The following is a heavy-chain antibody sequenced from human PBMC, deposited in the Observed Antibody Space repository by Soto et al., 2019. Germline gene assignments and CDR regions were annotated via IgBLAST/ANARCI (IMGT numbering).Heavy chain of an antibody. Sequence: EVQLLESGGGLVQPGGSLRLSCAASGLTFSTYATSWVRQAPGKGLEWVSKIINSGGSTYYADSVKGRFTISRDNSKNTLYLQMNSLRAEDTAVYYCATGQQLGYWGQGTLATVSS. CDR3: ATGQQLGY. V-gene: IGHV3-23*01. CDR1: GLTFSTYA. J-gene: IGHJ4*02. D-gene: IGHD6-13*01. CDR2: IINSGGST.